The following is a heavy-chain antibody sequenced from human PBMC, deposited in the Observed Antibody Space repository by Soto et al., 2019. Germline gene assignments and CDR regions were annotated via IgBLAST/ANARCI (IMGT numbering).Heavy chain of an antibody. Sequence: QVQLVQSGAEVKKPGASVKVSCKASGYTFTSYGISWVRQAPGQGLEWMGWISAYNGNTNYAQKLQGRVTMTTDTPTSTAYMELRSLRSDDTAVYYWASRGSCYSGCDYYYGMDVWGQGTTVTVSS. D-gene: IGHD2-15*01. V-gene: IGHV1-18*04. CDR3: ASRGSCYSGCDYYYGMDV. CDR2: ISAYNGNT. J-gene: IGHJ6*02. CDR1: GYTFTSYG.